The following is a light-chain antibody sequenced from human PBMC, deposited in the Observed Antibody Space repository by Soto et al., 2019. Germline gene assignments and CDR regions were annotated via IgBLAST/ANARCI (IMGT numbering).Light chain of an antibody. Sequence: DFQMTQSPSSLSASVGERVTITCRASQSFSTYLAWYQQKPGKVPKLLISGISTLQSGVPSRFSGSGYGTEFTLTISNLQPEDVATYYCQKYNTAPLTFGGGTKVDIK. J-gene: IGKJ4*01. CDR3: QKYNTAPLT. V-gene: IGKV1-27*01. CDR1: QSFSTY. CDR2: GIS.